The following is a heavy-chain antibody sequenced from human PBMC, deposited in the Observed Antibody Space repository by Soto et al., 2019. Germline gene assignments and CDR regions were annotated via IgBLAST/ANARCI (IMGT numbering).Heavy chain of an antibody. V-gene: IGHV4-31*03. Sequence: SETLSLTCTVPGGSISSGGYYWSWIRQRPGKGLEWIGYIYYSGSTYYNPSLKSRVTISVDTSKNQFSLKLSSVTAADTAVYYCARVSVVRGWGFGESHFDYWGQGTLVTVSS. D-gene: IGHD3-10*01. J-gene: IGHJ4*02. CDR3: ARVSVVRGWGFGESHFDY. CDR2: IYYSGST. CDR1: GGSISSGGYY.